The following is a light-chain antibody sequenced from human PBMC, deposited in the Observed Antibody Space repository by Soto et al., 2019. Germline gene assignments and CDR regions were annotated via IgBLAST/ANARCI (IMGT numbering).Light chain of an antibody. V-gene: IGLV3-21*02. Sequence: SYELTQPPSVSVAPGQTARTTCGGNTIGSKSVPWYQQKPGQAPVLVVYDDSDRPSGIPERFSGSNSGNTATLTISRVEAGDEADYYCQVWDSSSDHVVFGGGTQLTVL. J-gene: IGLJ2*01. CDR2: DDS. CDR1: TIGSKS. CDR3: QVWDSSSDHVV.